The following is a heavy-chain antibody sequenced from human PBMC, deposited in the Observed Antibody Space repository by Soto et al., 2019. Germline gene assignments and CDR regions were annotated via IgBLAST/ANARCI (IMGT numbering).Heavy chain of an antibody. D-gene: IGHD5-12*01. V-gene: IGHV3-11*05. CDR2: ISSSSSYT. CDR3: ARDLPGYSGYDYVYYYYGMDV. CDR1: GFTFSDYY. J-gene: IGHJ6*02. Sequence: QVQLVESGGGLVKPGGSLRLSCAASGFTFSDYYMSWIRQAPGKGLEWVSYISSSSSYTNYADSVKGRFTISRDNAKNSLYLQRNSLRAEDTAVYYCARDLPGYSGYDYVYYYYGMDVWGQGTTVTVSS.